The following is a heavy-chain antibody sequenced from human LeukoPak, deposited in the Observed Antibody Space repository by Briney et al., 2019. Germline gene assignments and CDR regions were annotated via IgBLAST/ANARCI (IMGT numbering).Heavy chain of an antibody. D-gene: IGHD3-3*01. V-gene: IGHV3-30*02. Sequence: SGGSLRLSCAASGFTFSSYGMHWVRQAPGKGLEWVAFIWNDGSTKFYADSVKGRFTISRDNSENTQYLQMNSLRAEDTAVYYCAKEGTMEWLFTFDYWGQGTLVTVSS. CDR2: IWNDGSTK. CDR1: GFTFSSYG. J-gene: IGHJ4*02. CDR3: AKEGTMEWLFTFDY.